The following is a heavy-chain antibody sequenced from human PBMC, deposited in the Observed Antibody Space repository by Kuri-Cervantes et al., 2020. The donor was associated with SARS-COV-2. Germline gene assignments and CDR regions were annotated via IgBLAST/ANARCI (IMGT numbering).Heavy chain of an antibody. CDR1: GGSFSGYY. J-gene: IGHJ4*02. V-gene: IGHV4-34*01. CDR3: AREGYRNSGYDFPPDY. CDR2: INHSGST. Sequence: SQTLSLTCAVYGGSFSGYYWSWIRQPPGKGLEWIGEINHSGSTNYNPSLKSRVTISVDTSKNQFSLKLSSVTAADTAVYYCAREGYRNSGYDFPPDYWGQGNLVTVSS. D-gene: IGHD5-12*01.